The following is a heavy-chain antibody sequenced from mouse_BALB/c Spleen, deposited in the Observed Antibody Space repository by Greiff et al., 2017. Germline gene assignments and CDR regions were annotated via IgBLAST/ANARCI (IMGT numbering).Heavy chain of an antibody. CDR2: ISYSGST. D-gene: IGHD2-14*01. J-gene: IGHJ3*01. V-gene: IGHV3-2*02. Sequence: EVKLLESGPGLVKPSQSLSLTCTVTGYSITSDYAWNWIRQFPGNKLEWMGYISYSGSTSYNPSLKSRISITRDTSKNQFFLQLNSVTTEDTATYYCARDRYDAWFAYWGQGTLVTVSA. CDR3: ARDRYDAWFAY. CDR1: GYSITSDYA.